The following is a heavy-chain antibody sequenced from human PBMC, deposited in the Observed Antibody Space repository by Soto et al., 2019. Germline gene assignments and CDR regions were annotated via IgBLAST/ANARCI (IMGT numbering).Heavy chain of an antibody. Sequence: EVQLVESGGGLVQPGGSLRLSCAASGITGSSNYMSWVSQAPGKGLEWVSVIYSGGTTYYADSVKGRFTISRDNSKNTLYLQMNSVGAEDTAVYYCARNSGWDTPMVHWGQGTLVTVSS. J-gene: IGHJ4*02. D-gene: IGHD5-18*01. CDR2: IYSGGTT. CDR1: GITGSSNY. V-gene: IGHV3-66*01. CDR3: ARNSGWDTPMVH.